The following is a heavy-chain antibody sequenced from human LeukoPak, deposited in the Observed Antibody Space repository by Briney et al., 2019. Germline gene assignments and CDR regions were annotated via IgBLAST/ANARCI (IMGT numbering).Heavy chain of an antibody. CDR1: GGTFSSYA. CDR2: IIPIFGTA. J-gene: IGHJ4*02. Sequence: ASVKVSCKASGGTFSSYAISWVRQAPGQGLEWMGGIIPIFGTANYAQKFQGRVTITADESTSTAYMELNSLRAEDTAVYYCAKSGYNRFDYWGQGTLVTVSS. V-gene: IGHV1-69*13. CDR3: AKSGYNRFDY. D-gene: IGHD5-24*01.